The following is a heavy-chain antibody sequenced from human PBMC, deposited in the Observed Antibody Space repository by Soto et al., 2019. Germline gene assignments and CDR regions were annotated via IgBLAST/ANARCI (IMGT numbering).Heavy chain of an antibody. Sequence: QVQLQESGPGLVKPSESLSLTCTVSGGSIGTYYWNWIRQPPGKGLEWIGYIYHSGSTNYNPSVKSRXXIXVXMSKNQSSLKLNSVTAADTAVYYCARGTTVVTKFEYWGQGTLVTVSS. D-gene: IGHD4-17*01. J-gene: IGHJ4*02. V-gene: IGHV4-59*01. CDR2: IYHSGST. CDR3: ARGTTVVTKFEY. CDR1: GGSIGTYY.